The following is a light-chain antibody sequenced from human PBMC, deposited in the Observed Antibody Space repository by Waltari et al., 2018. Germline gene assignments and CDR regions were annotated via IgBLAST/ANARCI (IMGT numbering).Light chain of an antibody. CDR3: LISFGGAEEI. Sequence: QAVVTQEPSLTVSTGGTVTLTCASSTGPVTRGHYPYWFQQKPGQAPRTLIYATSNKHSWTPVRFSGSLLGGKAALTLSGAQPEDEADYYCLISFGGAEEIFGGGTKLTVL. CDR2: ATS. J-gene: IGLJ2*01. CDR1: TGPVTRGHY. V-gene: IGLV7-46*01.